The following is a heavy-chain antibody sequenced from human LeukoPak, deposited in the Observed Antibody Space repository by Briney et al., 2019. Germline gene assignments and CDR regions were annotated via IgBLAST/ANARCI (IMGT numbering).Heavy chain of an antibody. Sequence: GGSLRLSCAASGFTFSSYAMHWVRQAPGKGLEWVAVISYDGSKKYYADSVKGRFTISRDNSKNTLYLQMNSLRAEDTAVYYCARDPMTTVSLLFFQHWGQGTLVTVSS. D-gene: IGHD4-17*01. CDR1: GFTFSSYA. J-gene: IGHJ1*01. CDR3: ARDPMTTVSLLFFQH. CDR2: ISYDGSKK. V-gene: IGHV3-30-3*01.